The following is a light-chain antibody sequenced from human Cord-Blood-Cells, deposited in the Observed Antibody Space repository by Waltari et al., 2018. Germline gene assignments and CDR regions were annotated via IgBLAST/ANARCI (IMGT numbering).Light chain of an antibody. V-gene: IGKV1-39*01. CDR3: QQSYSTIT. CDR1: QSISSY. J-gene: IGKJ5*01. Sequence: DIQMTQSTSSLSASVGDRVTITCRASQSISSYLNWYQQKPGKAPNILIYAASSLQSGVPSRFSGSGSGTDFTLTISSLQPEDFATYYCQQSYSTITFGQGTRLEIK. CDR2: AAS.